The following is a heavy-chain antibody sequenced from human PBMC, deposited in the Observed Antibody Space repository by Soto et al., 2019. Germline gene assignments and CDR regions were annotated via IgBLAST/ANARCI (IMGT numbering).Heavy chain of an antibody. CDR2: VYYSGGA. V-gene: IGHV4-39*01. D-gene: IGHD2-15*01. J-gene: IGHJ5*01. CDR1: GVSIHNSHSF. CDR3: GRVVEGATRHTDFDS. Sequence: QLQLQESGPGLVKPSETLSLTCAVSGVSIHNSHSFWGWIRQSPGKRLEFIGSVYYSGGANYNPSLKSRVTISVDTSKNQFSLRVNSVTAADTAVYYCGRVVEGATRHTDFDSWGQGTLVTVSS.